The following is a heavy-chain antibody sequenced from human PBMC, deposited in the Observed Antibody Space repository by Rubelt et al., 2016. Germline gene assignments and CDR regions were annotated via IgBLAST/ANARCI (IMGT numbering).Heavy chain of an antibody. V-gene: IGHV1-18*01. CDR3: ARCRRAGGAVAGTWDY. D-gene: IGHD6-19*01. Sequence: QVQLVQSGAEVKKPGASVKVSCKASGYTFTTYGINWVRQAPGQGLEWMGWISAYNGNTNYAQKRQGRGTMTTDTAASTAYMEQRSLRSDDTAVYYCARCRRAGGAVAGTWDYWGQGTLVTVSS. CDR1: GYTFTTYG. CDR2: ISAYNGNT. J-gene: IGHJ4*02.